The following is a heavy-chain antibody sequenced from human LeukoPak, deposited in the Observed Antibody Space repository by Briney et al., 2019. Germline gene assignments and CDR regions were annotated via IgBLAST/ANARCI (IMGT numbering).Heavy chain of an antibody. D-gene: IGHD4-11*01. Sequence: GGSLRLSCAASGFDFSGAYMNWVRQAPGKGLEWVAVISYDGSNKYYADSVKGRFTISRDNSKNTLYLQMNSLRAEDTAVYYCAKDYGYYSSYYYGMDVWGQGTTVTVSS. J-gene: IGHJ6*02. V-gene: IGHV3-30*18. CDR2: ISYDGSNK. CDR3: AKDYGYYSSYYYGMDV. CDR1: GFDFSGAY.